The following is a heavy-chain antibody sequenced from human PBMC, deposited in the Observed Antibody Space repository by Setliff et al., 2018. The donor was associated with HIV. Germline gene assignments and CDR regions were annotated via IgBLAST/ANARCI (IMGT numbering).Heavy chain of an antibody. CDR1: GYTFTSYY. V-gene: IGHV1-46*01. Sequence: ASVKVSCKASGYTFTSYYVHWVRQAPGQGLEGMGILNPSGDSTAYAQKFQGRVTMTRDTSTSTVYMELSRLRSDDTAVYYCARGGYHGFGSYGDYWGQGTLVTVSS. CDR2: LNPSGDST. D-gene: IGHD3-10*01. J-gene: IGHJ4*02. CDR3: ARGGYHGFGSYGDY.